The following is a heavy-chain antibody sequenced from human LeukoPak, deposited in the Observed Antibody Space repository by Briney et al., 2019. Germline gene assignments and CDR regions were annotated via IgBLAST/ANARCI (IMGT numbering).Heavy chain of an antibody. Sequence: WESLKISCKGSGYSFTNYWLGWARQMPGEGLEWMGIIFPDDSDTRYSPSFQGQVTISADKSITTAYLHWSSLKPSDTAIYYCARLGVSGGNYFDYWGQGILVTVSS. CDR1: GYSFTNYW. CDR3: ARLGVSGGNYFDY. D-gene: IGHD3-10*01. CDR2: IFPDDSDT. J-gene: IGHJ4*02. V-gene: IGHV5-51*01.